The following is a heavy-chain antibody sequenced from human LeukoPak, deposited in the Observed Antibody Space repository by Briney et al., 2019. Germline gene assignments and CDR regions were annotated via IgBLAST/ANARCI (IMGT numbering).Heavy chain of an antibody. J-gene: IGHJ3*02. V-gene: IGHV3-23*01. D-gene: IGHD5-18*01. CDR3: ARKGLYSYGFAAFDI. Sequence: GGSLRLSYAASGFTFSSYAMSWVRQAPGKGLEWVAAISGSGGSTYYADSVKGRFTISRDNSKNTLYLQMNSLRAEDTAVYYCARKGLYSYGFAAFDIWGQGTMVTVSS. CDR2: ISGSGGST. CDR1: GFTFSSYA.